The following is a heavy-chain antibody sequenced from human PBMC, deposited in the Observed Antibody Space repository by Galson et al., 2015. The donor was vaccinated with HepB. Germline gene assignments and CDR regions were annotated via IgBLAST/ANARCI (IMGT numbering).Heavy chain of an antibody. CDR1: GFTFSSYW. V-gene: IGHV3-74*01. D-gene: IGHD3-22*01. CDR3: ARVYYESSGDYYFDY. J-gene: IGHJ4*02. Sequence: SLRLSCAASGFTFSSYWMHWVRHAPGKGLVWVSRINSDGSSTSYADSVKGRFTISRDNAKNTLYLQMNSLRAEDTAVYYCARVYYESSGDYYFDYWGQGTLVTVSS. CDR2: INSDGSST.